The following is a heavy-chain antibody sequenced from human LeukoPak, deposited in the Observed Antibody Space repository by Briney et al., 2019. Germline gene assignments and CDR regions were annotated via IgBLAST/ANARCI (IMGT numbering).Heavy chain of an antibody. CDR2: FIPAFNTA. J-gene: IGHJ3*02. D-gene: IGHD7-27*01. CDR3: VRDMGLTGDTCAFDI. CDR1: GDTFDTYT. V-gene: IGHV1-69*05. Sequence: GASVKVSCKASGDTFDTYTISWVRQVPGQGLEWMGGFIPAFNTAHYARKFQGRVTITMDASTTTDFMEMSSLRFEDTAVYYCVRDMGLTGDTCAFDIWGQGTMVTVSS.